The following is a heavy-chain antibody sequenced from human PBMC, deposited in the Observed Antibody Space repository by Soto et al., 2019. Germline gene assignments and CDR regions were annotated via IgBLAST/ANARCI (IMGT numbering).Heavy chain of an antibody. CDR1: GGSVPSGGYY. J-gene: IGHJ5*01. CDR3: TRDGGPPVTHGYDS. Sequence: QVQLQESGPGLVRPSQTLSLTCTVSGGSVPSGGYYWSWIRHCPGKGLEWIGYIYSSGDTNYNPSLNSLVAMSVDTSKNQFSLQLTSVTVADTAIYYCTRDGGPPVTHGYDSWGQGILVIVSS. D-gene: IGHD3-10*01. CDR2: IYSSGDT. V-gene: IGHV4-31*01.